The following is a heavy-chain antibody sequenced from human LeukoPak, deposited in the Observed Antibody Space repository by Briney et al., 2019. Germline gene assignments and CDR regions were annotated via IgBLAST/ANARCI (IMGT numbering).Heavy chain of an antibody. CDR1: GGSISSSNW. Sequence: PSETLSLTCAVSGGSISSSNWWSWVRQPPGKGLEWIGFIYDSGSTYYNPSLKSRVTISVDTSKNQFSLKLSSVTAADTAMYYCALYSSSSDYWGQGTLVTVSS. CDR3: ALYSSSSDY. J-gene: IGHJ4*02. V-gene: IGHV4-4*02. CDR2: IYDSGST. D-gene: IGHD6-6*01.